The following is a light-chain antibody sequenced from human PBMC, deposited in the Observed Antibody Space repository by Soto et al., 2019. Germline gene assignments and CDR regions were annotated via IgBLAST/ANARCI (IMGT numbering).Light chain of an antibody. V-gene: IGLV2-8*01. J-gene: IGLJ2*01. Sequence: QSALTQPPSASGSPGQSVAISCTGTSSDIGAYKFVSWYQQHPGKAPKLIIYEVSIRSSGVPDRFSGSKSGNTASLTVSGLLAEDEADYYCSLYAGSNNVVFGGGTKVTVL. CDR2: EVS. CDR1: SSDIGAYKF. CDR3: SLYAGSNNVV.